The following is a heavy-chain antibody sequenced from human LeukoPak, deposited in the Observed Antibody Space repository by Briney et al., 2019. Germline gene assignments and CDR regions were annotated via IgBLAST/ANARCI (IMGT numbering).Heavy chain of an antibody. V-gene: IGHV3-9*01. Sequence: TGGSLRLSCAASGFTFDDYAMHWVRQAPGKGLEWVSGISWNSGSIGYADSVKGRFTISRDNAKNSLYLQMNSLRAEDTALYYCAKAGADTASVDYWGQGTLVTVSS. J-gene: IGHJ4*02. D-gene: IGHD5-18*01. CDR2: ISWNSGSI. CDR1: GFTFDDYA. CDR3: AKAGADTASVDY.